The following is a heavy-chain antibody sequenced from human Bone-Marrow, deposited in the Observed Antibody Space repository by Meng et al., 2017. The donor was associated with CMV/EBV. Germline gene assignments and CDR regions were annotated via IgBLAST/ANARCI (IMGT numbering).Heavy chain of an antibody. V-gene: IGHV3-66*02. CDR2: IYTDGST. CDR3: ARDQFYCSSTSCYGEDYYYGMDV. J-gene: IGHJ6*02. CDR1: GFTVNSNY. D-gene: IGHD2-2*01. Sequence: GGSLRLSCAASGFTVNSNYLNWVRQAPGKGLEWVSVIYTDGSTFYADSVKGRFTISRDDSKNTLYLQMNSLRAEDTAVYYCARDQFYCSSTSCYGEDYYYGMDVWGQGTTVTVSS.